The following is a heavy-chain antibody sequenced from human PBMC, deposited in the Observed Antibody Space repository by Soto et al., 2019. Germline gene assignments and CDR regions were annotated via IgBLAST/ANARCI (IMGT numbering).Heavy chain of an antibody. CDR3: ARDLVYYYDSSGIGDAFDI. CDR1: GYTFTSYG. D-gene: IGHD3-22*01. V-gene: IGHV1-18*04. J-gene: IGHJ3*02. CDR2: ISAYNGNT. Sequence: GASVKVSCKASGYTFTSYGISWVRQAPGRGLEWMGWISAYNGNTNYAQKIQGRVTMTTDTSTSTAYMELRSLRSDDTAVYYCARDLVYYYDSSGIGDAFDIWGQGTMVTVSS.